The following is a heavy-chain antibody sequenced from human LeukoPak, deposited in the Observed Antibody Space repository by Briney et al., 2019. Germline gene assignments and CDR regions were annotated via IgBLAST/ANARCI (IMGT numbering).Heavy chain of an antibody. Sequence: SETLSLTCTVPGGSISSYYWSWVRQPPGKGLEWVGYIYYSGSTNYNPSLKSRVTISVDTSKNQFSLKLSSVTAADTAVYYCARKYCSSTSCHAYNWFDPWGQGTLVTVSS. CDR2: IYYSGST. V-gene: IGHV4-59*01. J-gene: IGHJ5*02. CDR3: ARKYCSSTSCHAYNWFDP. CDR1: GGSISSYY. D-gene: IGHD2-2*01.